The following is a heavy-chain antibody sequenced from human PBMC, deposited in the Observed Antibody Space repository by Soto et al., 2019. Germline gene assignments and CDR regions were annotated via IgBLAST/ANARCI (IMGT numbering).Heavy chain of an antibody. CDR2: IYWDDDK. D-gene: IGHD3-3*01. CDR1: GFSLSTRGVG. Sequence: SGPTRVNPTQTLTLTCTFSGFSLSTRGVGVGGIRQPPGKALEWLALIYWDDDKRYSPSLKSRLAITKDTSKNQVVLTMTNMDPVDTATYYCAHTYTIFGVVISGSWFDPWGQ. V-gene: IGHV2-5*02. J-gene: IGHJ5*02. CDR3: AHTYTIFGVVISGSWFDP.